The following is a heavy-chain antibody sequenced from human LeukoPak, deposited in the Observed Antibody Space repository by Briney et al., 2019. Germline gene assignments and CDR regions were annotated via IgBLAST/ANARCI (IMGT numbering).Heavy chain of an antibody. CDR1: GGSISSGDYY. J-gene: IGHJ2*01. Sequence: SETLSLTCTVSGGSISSGDYYWSWVRQPPGKGLEWLGYIYYSGSTYYNPSLKSRVTISVDTSKNQFSLKLSSVTAADTAVYYCARATDNWNYVQYWYFDLWGRGTLVTVSS. CDR2: IYYSGST. V-gene: IGHV4-30-4*08. CDR3: ARATDNWNYVQYWYFDL. D-gene: IGHD1-7*01.